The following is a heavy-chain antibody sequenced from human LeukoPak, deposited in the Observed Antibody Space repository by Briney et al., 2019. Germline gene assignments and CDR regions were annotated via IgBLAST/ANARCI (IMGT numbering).Heavy chain of an antibody. V-gene: IGHV4-59*01. J-gene: IGHJ4*02. D-gene: IGHD1-26*01. Sequence: SETLSLTCTVSGASISSYYWIWIRQLPGKGLEWIGFIYYNGNTNYNPSLKSRVTISEDSSKSQSSLKLTSVTAADTAVYYCARGVAGSGSTPKYWGQGTLVTVSS. CDR2: IYYNGNT. CDR3: ARGVAGSGSTPKY. CDR1: GASISSYY.